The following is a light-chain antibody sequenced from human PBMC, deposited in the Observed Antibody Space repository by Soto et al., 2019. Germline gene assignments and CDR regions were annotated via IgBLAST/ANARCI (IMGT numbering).Light chain of an antibody. CDR3: QRYGSLVLT. CDR2: GSS. J-gene: IGKJ4*01. CDR1: QSVSSTY. V-gene: IGKV3-20*01. Sequence: EIVLTQSPGTLYLSPGERATLSCRASQSVSSTYLAWYQQKPGQAPRLLIYGSSSRATGIPDRFSGSWSGTDFTLTISRLEPEEFAVYYCQRYGSLVLTFGGGTKVEIK.